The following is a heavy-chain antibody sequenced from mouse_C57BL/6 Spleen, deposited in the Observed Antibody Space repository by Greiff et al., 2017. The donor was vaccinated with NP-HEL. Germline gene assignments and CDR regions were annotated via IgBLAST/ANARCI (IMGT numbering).Heavy chain of an antibody. D-gene: IGHD2-12*01. CDR3: ARRELYPGAGNY. CDR1: GYTFTSYW. Sequence: QVQLQQPGAELVKPGASVKMSCKASGYTFTSYWITWVKQRPGHGLEWIGDIYPGSGSTNYNEKFKSKATLTVDTSSSTAYMQLSSLTSEDSAVYYCARRELYPGAGNYWGQGTTLTVSS. J-gene: IGHJ2*01. V-gene: IGHV1-55*01. CDR2: IYPGSGST.